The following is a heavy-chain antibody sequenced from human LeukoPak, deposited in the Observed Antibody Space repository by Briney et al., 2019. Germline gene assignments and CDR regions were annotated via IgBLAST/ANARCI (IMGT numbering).Heavy chain of an antibody. CDR1: GFAFSNYD. CDR3: AKLYTRGAYDFDC. Sequence: GPSLRLSGVASGFAFSNYDVAWVRQALGKGLEWFSDITGGVVIHTRYRDSVKGRFTISRDDSTSTVYRQVDSLSAADTAISYRAKLYTRGAYDFDCWGQGTLVLVSS. D-gene: IGHD5-12*01. CDR2: ITGGVVIHT. V-gene: IGHV3-23*01. J-gene: IGHJ4*02.